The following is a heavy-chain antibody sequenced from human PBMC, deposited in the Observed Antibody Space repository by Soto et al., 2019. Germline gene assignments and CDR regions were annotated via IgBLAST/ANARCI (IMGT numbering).Heavy chain of an antibody. CDR2: ISSSSSYI. CDR1: GFTFSSYS. D-gene: IGHD3-22*01. Sequence: LRLSCAASGFTFSSYSMNWVRQAPGKGLEWVSSISSSSSYIYYADSVKGRFTISRDNAKNSLYLQMNSLRAEDTAVYYCARDHSPPYYDSSGYYWGMRTFDIWGQGTMVTVSS. V-gene: IGHV3-21*01. J-gene: IGHJ3*02. CDR3: ARDHSPPYYDSSGYYWGMRTFDI.